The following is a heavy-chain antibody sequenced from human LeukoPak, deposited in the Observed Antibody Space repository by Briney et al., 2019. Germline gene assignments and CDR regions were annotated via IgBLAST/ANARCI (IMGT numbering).Heavy chain of an antibody. CDR3: ARGPDVLPPRGGGDY. V-gene: IGHV4-34*01. CDR2: INHSGST. Sequence: PSETLSLTCAVYGGSFSGYYWSWIRQPPGKGLEWIGEINHSGSTNHNPSLKSRVTISVDTSKNQFSLKLSSVTAADTAVYYCARGPDVLPPRGGGDYWGQGTLVTVSS. D-gene: IGHD4-23*01. CDR1: GGSFSGYY. J-gene: IGHJ4*02.